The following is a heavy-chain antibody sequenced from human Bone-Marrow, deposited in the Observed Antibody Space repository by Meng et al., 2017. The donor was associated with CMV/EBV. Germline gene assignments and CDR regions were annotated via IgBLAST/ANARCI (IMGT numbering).Heavy chain of an antibody. CDR2: IYYSGST. V-gene: IGHV4-31*03. CDR3: ARDRYQLLPYVDY. CDR1: GGSISSGGYY. J-gene: IGHJ4*02. D-gene: IGHD2-2*01. Sequence: SETLSLTCTVSGGSISSGGYYWSWIRQHPGKGLEWIGYIYYSGSTYYNPSLKSRVTISVDTSKNQFSLKLSSVTAADTAVYYCARDRYQLLPYVDYWGQGTLVTVSS.